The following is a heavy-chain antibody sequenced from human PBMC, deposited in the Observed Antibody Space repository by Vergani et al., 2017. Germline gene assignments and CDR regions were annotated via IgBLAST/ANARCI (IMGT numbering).Heavy chain of an antibody. J-gene: IGHJ5*02. CDR3: ARVGSSYYDSSGYYYAPGGWFDP. D-gene: IGHD3-22*01. CDR2: ISPADADT. V-gene: IGHV5-51*04. CDR1: EYSFGNYW. Sequence: EVELVQSGPEMRKPGESLKISCKRSEYSFGNYWIGWVRQMPGKGLEWMGIISPADADTRYCPSFQGQVTISADKPISTAFLQWDSLKPSDTPLYYCARVGSSYYDSSGYYYAPGGWFDPWGQGTLVTVSS.